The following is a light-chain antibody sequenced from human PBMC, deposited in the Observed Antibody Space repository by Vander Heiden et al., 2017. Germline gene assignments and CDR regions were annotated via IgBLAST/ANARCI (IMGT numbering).Light chain of an antibody. CDR1: QSVLYSSNNKNY. V-gene: IGKV4-1*01. CDR3: QQYYSTPRT. J-gene: IGKJ2*01. CDR2: WAS. Sequence: DTVLTQSPDSLAVSLGDRATINCKSSQSVLYSSNNKNYLAWYQQKPGQPPKLLIYWASTRESGVPDRFSGSGSGTDFTLTISSLQAEDVAVYYCQQYYSTPRTFGQGTKLEIK.